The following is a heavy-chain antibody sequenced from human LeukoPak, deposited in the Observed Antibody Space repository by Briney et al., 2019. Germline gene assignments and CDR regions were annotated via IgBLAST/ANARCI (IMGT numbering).Heavy chain of an antibody. J-gene: IGHJ5*02. CDR1: GFPFSKYW. Sequence: GGSLRLSCADSGFPFSKYWMHWVRQAPGKGLMWVSRINTAGSSTTYADSVKGRFTISRDNAKDTLYLQMNSLRAEDTAVYYCARDVAGDWFDPWGQGTLVTVSS. D-gene: IGHD3-16*01. CDR2: INTAGSST. V-gene: IGHV3-74*01. CDR3: ARDVAGDWFDP.